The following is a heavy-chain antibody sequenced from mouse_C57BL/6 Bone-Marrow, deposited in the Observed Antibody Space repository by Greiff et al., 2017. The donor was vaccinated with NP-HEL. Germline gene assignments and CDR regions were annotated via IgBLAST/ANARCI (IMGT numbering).Heavy chain of an antibody. CDR2: IHPNSGST. D-gene: IGHD1-1*02. J-gene: IGHJ3*01. CDR1: GYTFTSYW. CDR3: ATYYGGLSWFAY. Sequence: QVQLQQPGAELVKPGASVKLSCKASGYTFTSYWMHWVKQRPGQGLEWIGMIHPNSGSTNYNEKFKSKATLTVDKSSSTAYMQLSSLTSEDSAVYYCATYYGGLSWFAYWGQGTLVTVSA. V-gene: IGHV1-64*01.